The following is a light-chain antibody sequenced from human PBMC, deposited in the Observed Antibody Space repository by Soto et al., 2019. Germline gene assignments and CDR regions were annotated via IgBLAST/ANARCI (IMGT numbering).Light chain of an antibody. CDR2: LGS. CDR3: IQALQTPLS. CDR1: QSLLHSNGYNY. Sequence: DIVMTQSPLSLPVTPGEPASISCRSSQSLLHSNGYNYLDWYLQKPGQSPQLLIYLGSNRASGVTDRFSGSGSGTAFTLKISRVEAEDVGVYYCIQALQTPLSFGGGTKVEIK. V-gene: IGKV2-28*01. J-gene: IGKJ4*01.